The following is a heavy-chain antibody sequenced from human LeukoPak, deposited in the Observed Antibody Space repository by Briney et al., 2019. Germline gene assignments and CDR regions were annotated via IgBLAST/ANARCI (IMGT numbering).Heavy chain of an antibody. D-gene: IGHD2-2*01. CDR2: IGSDGDT. CDR3: AREGAYSSSWYLDL. J-gene: IGHJ2*01. CDR1: GFSLTPYD. V-gene: IGHV3-13*04. Sequence: GGSLRLSCAASGFSLTPYDMHWVRQSAGRGLEWVSAIGSDGDTYYPDSVKGRFTISRENAKNSLYLQMNSLRVGDTAVYYCAREGAYSSSWYLDLWGRGTLVTVSS.